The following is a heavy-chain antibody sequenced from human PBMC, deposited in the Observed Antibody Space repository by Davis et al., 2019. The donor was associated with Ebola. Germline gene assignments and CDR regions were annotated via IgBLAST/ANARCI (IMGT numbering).Heavy chain of an antibody. CDR1: GGTFSSYA. J-gene: IGHJ6*02. D-gene: IGHD1-7*01. V-gene: IGHV1-69*13. CDR2: IIPIFGTA. CDR3: ARDRGYITGTTSGYYGMDV. Sequence: SVKVSCKASGGTFSSYAISWVRQAPGQGLEWMGGIIPIFGTANYAQKFQGGVTITADESTSTAYMELSSLRSEDTAVYYCARDRGYITGTTSGYYGMDVWGQGTTVTVSS.